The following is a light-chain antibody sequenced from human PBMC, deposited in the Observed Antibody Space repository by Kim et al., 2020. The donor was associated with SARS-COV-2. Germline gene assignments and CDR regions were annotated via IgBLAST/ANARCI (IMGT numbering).Light chain of an antibody. Sequence: SASVGARGTITCRASQTIRTWLALYQQKSGRAPKLLIYKASSLESGVPSRFSGSGSGTEFTLTITSLQPDDFATYYCQQYNGYPETFGQGTKLEI. J-gene: IGKJ2*01. CDR1: QTIRTW. CDR2: KAS. CDR3: QQYNGYPET. V-gene: IGKV1-5*03.